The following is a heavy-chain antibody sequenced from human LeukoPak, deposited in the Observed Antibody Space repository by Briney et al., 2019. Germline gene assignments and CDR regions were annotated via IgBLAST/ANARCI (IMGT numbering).Heavy chain of an antibody. CDR2: ISYDGSNK. D-gene: IGHD3-3*01. CDR1: GFTFSSYA. Sequence: GGSLRLSCAASGFTFSSYAMHWVRQAPGKGLEWVAVISYDGSNKYYADSVKGRFTISRDNSKNTLYLRMNSLRAEDTAVYYCAKPGCYDFWSGYLGCYYYGMDVWGQGTTVTVSS. CDR3: AKPGCYDFWSGYLGCYYYGMDV. V-gene: IGHV3-30-3*02. J-gene: IGHJ6*02.